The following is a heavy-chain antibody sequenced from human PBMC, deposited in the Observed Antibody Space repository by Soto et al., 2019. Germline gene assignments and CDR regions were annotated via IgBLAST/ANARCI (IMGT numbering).Heavy chain of an antibody. J-gene: IGHJ3*02. V-gene: IGHV4-59*01. CDR2: MYYSGSS. CDR1: GGSISNYY. CDR3: ARHCRARSLADFDI. D-gene: IGHD2-15*01. Sequence: SETLSLTCTVSGGSISNYYWSWIRQPPGKGLEWIGYMYYSGSSNYNPSLKSRVTMSLDTSKNQFSLRVSSVTAADTAVHYCARHCRARSLADFDIWGQGTMVAVSS.